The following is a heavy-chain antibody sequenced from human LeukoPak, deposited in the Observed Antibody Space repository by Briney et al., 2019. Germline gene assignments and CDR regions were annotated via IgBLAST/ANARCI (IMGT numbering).Heavy chain of an antibody. CDR3: ARGVDDGDYRAYYFDS. J-gene: IGHJ4*02. CDR2: ISYDGNNK. CDR1: GFTFSRSA. Sequence: PGGSLRLSCAASGFTFSRSAMHWVRQAPGKGLEWVAVISYDGNNKYYADSVKGRFTISRDNSKNTLYLQMNSLRVEDTAVHYCARGVDDGDYRAYYFDSWGQGTLVTVSS. V-gene: IGHV3-30-3*01. D-gene: IGHD4-17*01.